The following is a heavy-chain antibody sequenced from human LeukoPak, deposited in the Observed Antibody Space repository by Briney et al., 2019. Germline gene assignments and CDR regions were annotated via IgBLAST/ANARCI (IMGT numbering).Heavy chain of an antibody. CDR3: ARGYSYHYMDV. CDR2: IYSSGST. J-gene: IGHJ6*03. CDR1: GGSINNYY. V-gene: IGHV4-4*07. Sequence: SETLSLTCTVSGGSINNYYWSWIRQPAGKGLEWIGRIYSSGSTNYNPSVQSRVTISVDKSKNQFSLEMSSVTAADTAVYYCARGYSYHYMDVWGKGTPVTVSS.